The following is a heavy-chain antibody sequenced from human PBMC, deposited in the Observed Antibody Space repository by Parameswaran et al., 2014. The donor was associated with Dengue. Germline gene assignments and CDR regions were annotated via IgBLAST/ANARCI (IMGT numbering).Heavy chain of an antibody. V-gene: IGHV1-18*01. D-gene: IGHD3-22*01. Sequence: SWVRQAPGQGLEWMGWISAYNGNTNYAQKLQGRVTMTTDTSTSTAYMELRSLRSDDTAVYYCARDPNDSSGYYYNGLDYWGQGTLVTVSS. CDR2: ISAYNGNT. J-gene: IGHJ4*02. CDR3: ARDPNDSSGYYYNGLDY.